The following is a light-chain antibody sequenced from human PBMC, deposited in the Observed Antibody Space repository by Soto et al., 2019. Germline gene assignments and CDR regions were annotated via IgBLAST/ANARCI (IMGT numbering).Light chain of an antibody. J-gene: IGLJ1*01. CDR2: EVS. CDR3: TSFAPGRIYV. V-gene: IGLV2-14*03. Sequence: QSVLTHPASVSGSTGQSITISFSGTSSDIGAYDLVSWYQQHPGRAPKLIIYEVSHRFSGLSYRFSGSKSGNTASLTISGLQAEDEGDYYCTSFAPGRIYVFGSGTKVTVL. CDR1: SSDIGAYDL.